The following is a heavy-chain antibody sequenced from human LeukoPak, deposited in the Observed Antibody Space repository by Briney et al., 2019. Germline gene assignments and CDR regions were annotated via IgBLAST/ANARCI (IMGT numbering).Heavy chain of an antibody. J-gene: IGHJ4*02. Sequence: ASVKVSCKASGYTFTSYYMHWVRQAPGQGLEWMGWMNPNSGNTGYAQKFQGRVTMTRNTSISTAYMELSSLRSEDTAVYYCARDGFGFDYWGQGTRVTVSS. CDR3: ARDGFGFDY. CDR2: MNPNSGNT. CDR1: GYTFTSYY. V-gene: IGHV1-8*02. D-gene: IGHD3-3*01.